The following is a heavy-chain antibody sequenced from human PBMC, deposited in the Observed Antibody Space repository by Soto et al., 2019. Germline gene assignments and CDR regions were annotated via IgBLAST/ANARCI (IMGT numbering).Heavy chain of an antibody. V-gene: IGHV4-59*01. CDR2: IYYSGST. CDR1: GGSISSYY. Sequence: SETLSLTCTVSGGSISSYYWSWIRQPPGKGLEWIGYIYYSGSTNYNPSLKSRVTISVDTSKNQFSLKLSSVTAADTAVYYCAREVRGGYSYGRYYFDYWGQGTLVTVSS. J-gene: IGHJ4*02. CDR3: AREVRGGYSYGRYYFDY. D-gene: IGHD5-18*01.